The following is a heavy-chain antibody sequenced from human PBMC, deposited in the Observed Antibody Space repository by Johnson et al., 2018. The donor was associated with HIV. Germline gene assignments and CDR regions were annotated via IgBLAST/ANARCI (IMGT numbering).Heavy chain of an antibody. V-gene: IGHV3-7*04. Sequence: VQVVESGGGLVQPGGSLRLSCAASGFTFSDYWMTWVRQPPGKGLEWVANTKQDGSENYYVDSVKGRFSISRDNVKNSLYLQMNSLRAEDTGVYYCTRGWGYAFDVWGQGTMVTVSS. CDR2: TKQDGSEN. CDR3: TRGWGYAFDV. J-gene: IGHJ3*01. D-gene: IGHD3-16*01. CDR1: GFTFSDYW.